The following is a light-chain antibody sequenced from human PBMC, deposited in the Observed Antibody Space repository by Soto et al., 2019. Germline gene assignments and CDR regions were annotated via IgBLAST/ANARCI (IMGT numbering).Light chain of an antibody. CDR3: SSYTSSSTWV. J-gene: IGLJ3*02. Sequence: QSALTQPASVSGSPGQSITISCTGTSSDVGGYNYVSWYQQHPGKAPKLMIYDVSNRPSGVSNRFSGSKSGNTASLTISGLQAEDEAHYYCSSYTSSSTWVFGVGTKLTVL. CDR1: SSDVGGYNY. V-gene: IGLV2-14*01. CDR2: DVS.